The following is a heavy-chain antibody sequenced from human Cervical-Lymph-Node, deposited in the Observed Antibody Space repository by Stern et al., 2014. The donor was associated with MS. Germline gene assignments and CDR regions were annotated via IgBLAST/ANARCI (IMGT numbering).Heavy chain of an antibody. CDR1: GFTFSSYG. CDR3: ARDVRGVLFDY. V-gene: IGHV3-33*01. J-gene: IGHJ4*02. D-gene: IGHD3-10*02. Sequence: DQLVEPGGGVVQPGRSLRLSCAASGFTFSSYGMHWVRQAPGKGLEWVAVIWYDGSNKDYADSVKGRFTISRDNSKNTLYLQMNSLRAEDTAVYYCARDVRGVLFDYWGQGTLVTVSS. CDR2: IWYDGSNK.